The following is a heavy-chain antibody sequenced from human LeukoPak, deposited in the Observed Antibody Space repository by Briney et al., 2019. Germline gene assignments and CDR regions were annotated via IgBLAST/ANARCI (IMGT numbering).Heavy chain of an antibody. Sequence: GGSLRLSCAASGFTFSGSGMHWVRQASGKGLEWVGRIRSKANSYATAYAASVKGRFTISRDDSSNTAYLQMNSLKTEDTAVYYCTRLSLDYYYYGMDVWGQGTTVTVSS. CDR2: IRSKANSYAT. J-gene: IGHJ6*02. CDR1: GFTFSGSG. CDR3: TRLSLDYYYYGMDV. V-gene: IGHV3-73*01.